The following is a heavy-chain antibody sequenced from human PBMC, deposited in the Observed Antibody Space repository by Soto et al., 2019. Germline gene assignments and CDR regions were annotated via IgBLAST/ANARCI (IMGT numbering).Heavy chain of an antibody. J-gene: IGHJ1*01. CDR3: ARLDRFLEYFNH. D-gene: IGHD3-3*01. V-gene: IGHV4-39*01. CDR1: GGSISISSYY. CDR2: MYYSGGT. Sequence: QLQLQESGPGLVKPSETLSLTCSVSGGSISISSYYWGWVRQPPGKGLEWIASMYYSGGTYYNPSLKSRATISVDKSKNQFSPKLTSATAADTAVYYCARLDRFLEYFNHWGQGTLVTVSS.